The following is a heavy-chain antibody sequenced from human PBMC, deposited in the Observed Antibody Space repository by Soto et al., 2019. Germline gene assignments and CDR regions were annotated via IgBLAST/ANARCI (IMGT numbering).Heavy chain of an antibody. CDR3: ARGPYRGHFDY. CDR2: INHSGST. V-gene: IGHV4-34*01. J-gene: IGHJ4*02. Sequence: SETLSLTCAVYGGSFSGYYWSWIRQPPGKGLEWIGEINHSGSTNYNPSLKSRVTISVDTSKNQFSLKLSSVTAADTAVYYCARGPYRGHFDYWGQGTLVIVSS. CDR1: GGSFSGYY. D-gene: IGHD4-4*01.